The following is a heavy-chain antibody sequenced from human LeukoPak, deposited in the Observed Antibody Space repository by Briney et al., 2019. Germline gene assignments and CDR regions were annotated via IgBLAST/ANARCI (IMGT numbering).Heavy chain of an antibody. CDR2: IYNSGST. CDR3: ARSRIMGGSNLDY. CDR1: GGSISSYY. J-gene: IGHJ4*02. D-gene: IGHD1-26*01. V-gene: IGHV4-59*01. Sequence: SETLSLTCTVSGGSISSYYWSWVRQPPGKGLEWIGYIYNSGSTNYNPSLKSRVTISVDTSKNQFSLKLSSVTAADTAVYYCARSRIMGGSNLDYWGQGTLLTVSS.